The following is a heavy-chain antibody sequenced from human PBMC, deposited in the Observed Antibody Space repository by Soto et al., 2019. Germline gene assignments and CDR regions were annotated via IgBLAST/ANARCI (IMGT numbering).Heavy chain of an antibody. V-gene: IGHV2-5*02. J-gene: IGHJ4*02. CDR1: GFSLSTSGVG. Sequence: QITLKESGPTLVKPTQTLTLTCTFSGFSLSTSGVGVGWIRQPPGKALEWLALIYWDDDKRYSPSLKSRLTITNDTSKNQVVLTMTNMDPVDTATYYCAHRHCSSTSCRFDYWGQGTLVTVSS. CDR3: AHRHCSSTSCRFDY. CDR2: IYWDDDK. D-gene: IGHD2-2*01.